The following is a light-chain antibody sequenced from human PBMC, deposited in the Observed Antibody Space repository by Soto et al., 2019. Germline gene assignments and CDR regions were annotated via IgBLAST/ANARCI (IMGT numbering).Light chain of an antibody. CDR1: QDINNW. J-gene: IGKJ4*01. CDR2: TTS. Sequence: DIQVTQSPSSVSASVGDRVTITCRASQDINNWLAWYQRKPGKAPKLLIYTTSNLQSGVPSRFSGSGSGTDFTLTISSLQPEDFATYYCQQANSFPLTFGGGTKVEIK. V-gene: IGKV1D-12*01. CDR3: QQANSFPLT.